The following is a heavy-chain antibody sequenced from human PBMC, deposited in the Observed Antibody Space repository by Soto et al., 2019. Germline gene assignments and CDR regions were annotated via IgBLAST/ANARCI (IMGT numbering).Heavy chain of an antibody. J-gene: IGHJ4*02. D-gene: IGHD3-16*01. CDR1: GYTFTGYY. V-gene: IGHV1-2*04. CDR2: INPNSGGT. Sequence: QVQLVQSGAEVKKPGASVKVSCKASGYTFTGYYMHWVRQAPGQGLEWMGWINPNSGGTNYAQKFQGWVTMTRDTSTSTAYMERSRLRSDDTAVYYCARASVSLGGDYFDYWGQGTLVTVSS. CDR3: ARASVSLGGDYFDY.